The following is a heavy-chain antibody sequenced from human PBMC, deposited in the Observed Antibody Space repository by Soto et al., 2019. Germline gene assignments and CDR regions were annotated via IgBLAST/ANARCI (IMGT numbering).Heavy chain of an antibody. D-gene: IGHD1-20*01. CDR1: GYTFTDYY. CDR2: INPNSGVT. J-gene: IGHJ4*02. V-gene: IGHV1-2*02. CDR3: AKPQRYNHSPYYFDY. Sequence: QVQLVQSGAEVKKPGASVKVSCKASGYTFTDYYMHWVRQAPGQGLEWMGWINPNSGVTNYPLRFQGRVTMTRDTSISTAYMELSRLTSDDTAFYYCAKPQRYNHSPYYFDYWGQGTLVTVSS.